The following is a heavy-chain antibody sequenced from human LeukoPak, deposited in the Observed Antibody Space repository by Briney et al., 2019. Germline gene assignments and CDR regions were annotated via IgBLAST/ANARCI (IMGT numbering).Heavy chain of an antibody. J-gene: IGHJ6*03. D-gene: IGHD4-17*01. Sequence: PGGSLRLSCAASGFTFSSYWMSWVRQAPGKGLEWVANIKLDGSEKYYVDSVKGRFTISRDNAKNSLYLQMNSLRAEDTAVYYCARDPYTVTSYYYYMDVWGKGTTVTVSS. V-gene: IGHV3-7*01. CDR1: GFTFSSYW. CDR3: ARDPYTVTSYYYYMDV. CDR2: IKLDGSEK.